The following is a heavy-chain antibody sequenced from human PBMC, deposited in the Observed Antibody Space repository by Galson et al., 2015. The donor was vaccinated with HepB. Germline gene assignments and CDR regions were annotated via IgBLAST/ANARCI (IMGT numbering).Heavy chain of an antibody. CDR3: ARDPQTLTTTQAVTYGLDV. CDR1: GGTFSSYG. CDR2: INPKGGGT. D-gene: IGHD1-1*01. Sequence: SVKVSCKASGGTFSSYGFSWVRQVPGQGLEWMGRINPKGGGTHFAQKFHGRVTMTRDTSISTGYLELSDLRSDDTAVYYCARDPQTLTTTQAVTYGLDVWGQGTAVTVSS. V-gene: IGHV1-2*06. J-gene: IGHJ6*02.